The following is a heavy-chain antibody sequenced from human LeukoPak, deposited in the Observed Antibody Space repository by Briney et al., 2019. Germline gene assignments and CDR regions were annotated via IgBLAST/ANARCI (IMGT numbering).Heavy chain of an antibody. CDR2: IHSDGSST. Sequence: QTGGSLRLSCAASGFTFSNYWMHWVRQAPGKGLVWVSRIHSDGSSTTYAGSVKGRFTISRDNAKNTLYLQMNSLRAEDTAVYYCAKGGSKAPDYWGQGTLVTVSS. D-gene: IGHD4-11*01. V-gene: IGHV3-74*01. J-gene: IGHJ4*02. CDR1: GFTFSNYW. CDR3: AKGGSKAPDY.